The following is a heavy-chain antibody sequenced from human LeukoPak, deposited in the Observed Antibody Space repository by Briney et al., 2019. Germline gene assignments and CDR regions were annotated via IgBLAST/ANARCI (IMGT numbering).Heavy chain of an antibody. V-gene: IGHV1-18*01. CDR2: IRTYNGDT. CDR3: ARERIRTPYYGMDV. Sequence: ASVKVSCKASGYTFTNYAISWVRQAPGQGLEWMGCIRTYNGDTNYAQKIQGRVTMTTDTSTNTAYMGLRSLRSDDTAVYYCARERIRTPYYGMDVWGQGTTVTVSS. D-gene: IGHD1-14*01. J-gene: IGHJ6*02. CDR1: GYTFTNYA.